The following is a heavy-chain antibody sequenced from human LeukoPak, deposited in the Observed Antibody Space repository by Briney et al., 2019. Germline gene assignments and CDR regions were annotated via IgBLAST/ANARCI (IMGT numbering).Heavy chain of an antibody. CDR3: ARESYYYDSSGYQRSLPGDY. J-gene: IGHJ4*02. Sequence: PGGSLRLSCAASGSTFSSYAMRWVRQAPGKGLEWVAVISYDGSNNYYADSVKGRFTISRDNSKNTLYLQLNSLRAEDTAVYHCARESYYYDSSGYQRSLPGDYWGQGTLVTVSS. V-gene: IGHV3-30*03. CDR2: ISYDGSNN. D-gene: IGHD3-22*01. CDR1: GSTFSSYA.